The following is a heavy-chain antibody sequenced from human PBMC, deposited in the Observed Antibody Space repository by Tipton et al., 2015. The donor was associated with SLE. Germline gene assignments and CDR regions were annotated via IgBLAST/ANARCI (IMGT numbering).Heavy chain of an antibody. D-gene: IGHD1-1*01. Sequence: SLRLSCAASGFTFSSYWMHWVRQAPGKGLVWVSRINSDGSSTGYADSVKGRFTIPRDNAKNTLYLQMNSLRAEDTAVYYCAKGGTTLFDNWGQGTLVTVSS. CDR1: GFTFSSYW. V-gene: IGHV3-74*01. J-gene: IGHJ4*02. CDR3: AKGGTTLFDN. CDR2: INSDGSST.